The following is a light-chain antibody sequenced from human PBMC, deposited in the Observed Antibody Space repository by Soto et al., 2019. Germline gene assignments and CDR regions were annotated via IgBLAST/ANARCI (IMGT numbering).Light chain of an antibody. CDR3: GSYASATLI. V-gene: IGLV2-14*01. J-gene: IGLJ2*01. Sequence: QSALTQPASVSGSPGQSITISCTGTSSDIGAYHYVSWFQQYPGKAPTLLIYEVTFRPSGVSSRFSGSKSGNTASLTISGLQTEDEADYYCGSYASATLIFGGGTKLTVL. CDR2: EVT. CDR1: SSDIGAYHY.